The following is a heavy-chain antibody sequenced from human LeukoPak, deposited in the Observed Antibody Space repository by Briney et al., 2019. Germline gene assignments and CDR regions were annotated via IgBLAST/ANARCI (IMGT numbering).Heavy chain of an antibody. V-gene: IGHV4-30-4*08. CDR1: GGSISSGDYY. CDR2: IYYSGST. J-gene: IGHJ5*02. Sequence: PSETLSLTCTVSGGSISSGDYYWSWIRQPPGKGLEWIGYIYYSGSTYYNPSLKSRVTISVDTSKNQFSLKLSSVTAADTAVYYCASASRGEGALHPWGQGPLVTVPS. D-gene: IGHD3-16*01. CDR3: ASASRGEGALHP.